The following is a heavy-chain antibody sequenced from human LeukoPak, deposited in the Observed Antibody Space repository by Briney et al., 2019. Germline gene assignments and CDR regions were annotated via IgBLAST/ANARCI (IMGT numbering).Heavy chain of an antibody. CDR3: AKMGGGYSSGWYDY. J-gene: IGHJ4*02. CDR2: ISWNSGSI. Sequence: GGSLRLSCAPSGFTFDDYAMHGVRQAPGKGVEWVSGISWNSGSIGYADSVKGRFTISRDNAKNSLYLQMNSLRAEDTALYYCAKMGGGYSSGWYDYWGQGTLVTVSS. CDR1: GFTFDDYA. D-gene: IGHD6-19*01. V-gene: IGHV3-9*01.